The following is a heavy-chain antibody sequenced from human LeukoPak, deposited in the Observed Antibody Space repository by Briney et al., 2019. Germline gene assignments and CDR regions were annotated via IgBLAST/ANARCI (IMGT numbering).Heavy chain of an antibody. Sequence: SQTLPLTCAISGDSVSSNSAAWNWIRQSPSRGLEWLGRTYYRSKWYNDYAVSVRSRITIDPDTSKNQSSLQLSSVTPEDTAVYFCARNRWGAAHFDPWGQGTLVTVSS. CDR1: GDSVSSNSAA. CDR3: ARNRWGAAHFDP. J-gene: IGHJ5*02. V-gene: IGHV6-1*01. CDR2: TYYRSKWYN. D-gene: IGHD7-27*01.